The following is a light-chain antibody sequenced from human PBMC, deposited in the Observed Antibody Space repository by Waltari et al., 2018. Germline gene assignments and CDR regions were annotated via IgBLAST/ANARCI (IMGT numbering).Light chain of an antibody. Sequence: DIQMTQSPSSLSASIGDRVTITSRASQSITHYMCWYQQKPGQAPKLLIYTASTLDDGVPSRFSGSGSGTEFTLTISSLQPEDFATYYCQQIHSLPTTCGQGTKL. CDR2: TAS. V-gene: IGKV1-39*01. CDR1: QSITHY. CDR3: QQIHSLPTT. J-gene: IGKJ2*01.